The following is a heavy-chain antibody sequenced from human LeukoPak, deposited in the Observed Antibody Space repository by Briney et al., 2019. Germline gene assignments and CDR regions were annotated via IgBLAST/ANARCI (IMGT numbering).Heavy chain of an antibody. CDR2: INPNSGGT. Sequence: GASVKVSCKASGYTFTRYYMHWVRQAPGHGLEWMGRINPNSGGTNYAQKFQGRVTMTRDTSISTAYMELSRLRSDDTAVYYCARGVRVRGVIINKYYYYYYMDGWRKGTTVTVSS. V-gene: IGHV1-2*06. D-gene: IGHD3-10*01. CDR1: GYTFTRYY. J-gene: IGHJ6*03. CDR3: ARGVRVRGVIINKYYYYYYMDG.